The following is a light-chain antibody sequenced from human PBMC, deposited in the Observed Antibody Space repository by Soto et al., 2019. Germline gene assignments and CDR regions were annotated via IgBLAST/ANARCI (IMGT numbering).Light chain of an antibody. CDR3: NSYTSSSTLPYV. J-gene: IGLJ1*01. Sequence: QAVLTQPASVSGSPGQSITVSCTGTSSDVGGYNYVSWYQQHPGKAPKCMIYDVIKRPSGVSHRFSGSKSGNTASLTISGLQAEDEADYYCNSYTSSSTLPYVFGTGTKVTVL. CDR2: DVI. CDR1: SSDVGGYNY. V-gene: IGLV2-14*01.